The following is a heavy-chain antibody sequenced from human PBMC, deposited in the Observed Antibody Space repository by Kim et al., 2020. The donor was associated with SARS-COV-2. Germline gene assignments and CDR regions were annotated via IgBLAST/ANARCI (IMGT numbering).Heavy chain of an antibody. D-gene: IGHD2-15*01. CDR3: ARDRKYSLDY. CDR1: GFTFSTNW. J-gene: IGHJ4*02. V-gene: IGHV3-7*01. Sequence: GGSLRLSCAVSGFTFSTNWMSWVRQAPGKGLEWVAKIKEDGSERYYVSSVVGRFTISRDNAKNSLYLQMNSLTAEDTGVYFCARDRKYSLDYWGQETLVTVSS. CDR2: IKEDGSER.